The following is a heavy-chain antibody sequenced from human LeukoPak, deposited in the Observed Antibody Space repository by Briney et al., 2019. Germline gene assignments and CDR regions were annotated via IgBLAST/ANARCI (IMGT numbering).Heavy chain of an antibody. CDR1: GYTFTGYY. Sequence: GASVKVSCKASGYTFTGYYMHWVRQAPGQGLEWMGWINPNSGGTNYAQKFQGRVTMTRDTSISTAYMELSSLRSEDTAVYYCARGSYSGYFPDYWGQGTLVTVSS. J-gene: IGHJ4*02. D-gene: IGHD5-12*01. V-gene: IGHV1-2*02. CDR3: ARGSYSGYFPDY. CDR2: INPNSGGT.